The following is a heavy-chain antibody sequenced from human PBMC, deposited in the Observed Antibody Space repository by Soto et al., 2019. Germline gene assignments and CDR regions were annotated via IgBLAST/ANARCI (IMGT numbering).Heavy chain of an antibody. J-gene: IGHJ4*02. CDR1: GGLFSSYP. D-gene: IGHD3-3*01. Sequence: QEQLVQSGAEVKKPGSSVKVSCKASGGLFSSYPISWVRQVPGQGLEWMGGIIPVFQTAYYTQRFQGRVTITADESTNTAYKELSRLGSEDTAIYYCSRGGSGYTWFNEFWGQGTLVTVSS. V-gene: IGHV1-69*01. CDR2: IIPVFQTA. CDR3: SRGGSGYTWFNEF.